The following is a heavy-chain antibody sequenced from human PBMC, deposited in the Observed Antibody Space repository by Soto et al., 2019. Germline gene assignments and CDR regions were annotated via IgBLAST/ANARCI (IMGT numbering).Heavy chain of an antibody. V-gene: IGHV4-61*01. Sequence: SETLSLTCTVSGDSVSSGRYYWSWIRQPPGKGLEWIGYIYYSGSTNYNPSLKSRVTISVDTSKNQFSLKLSSVTAADTAIYYCARTYNSGRYSDYRGQGTLVTVSS. CDR1: GDSVSSGRYY. CDR2: IYYSGST. D-gene: IGHD6-19*01. J-gene: IGHJ4*02. CDR3: ARTYNSGRYSDY.